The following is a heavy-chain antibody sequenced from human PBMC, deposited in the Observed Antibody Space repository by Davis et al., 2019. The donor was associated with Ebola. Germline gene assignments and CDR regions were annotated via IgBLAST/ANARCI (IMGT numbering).Heavy chain of an antibody. CDR1: GFTFSRNS. V-gene: IGHV3-48*02. J-gene: IGHJ4*02. CDR3: ARAGMVQGVITKWDGY. D-gene: IGHD3-10*01. CDR2: IISSSTTI. Sequence: PGGSLRLSCVASGFTFSRNSMNWVRQAPGKGLEWVFYIISSSTTIYYADSVKGRFTISRDNAKTALYLQLNSLRDEETAVYDCARAGMVQGVITKWDGYWGQGTLVTVSS.